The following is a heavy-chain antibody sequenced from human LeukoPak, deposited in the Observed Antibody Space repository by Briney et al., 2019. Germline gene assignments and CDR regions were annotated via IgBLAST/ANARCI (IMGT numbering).Heavy chain of an antibody. V-gene: IGHV4-59*01. J-gene: IGHJ4*02. Sequence: PSETLSLTCTVSGGSISSYYWSWIRQPPGKGLEWIGYIYYSGSTNYNPSLKSRVTISVDPSKNQFSLKLSSVTAADTAVYYCARRPRIQRSFDYWGQGTLVTVSS. D-gene: IGHD5-18*01. CDR3: ARRPRIQRSFDY. CDR2: IYYSGST. CDR1: GGSISSYY.